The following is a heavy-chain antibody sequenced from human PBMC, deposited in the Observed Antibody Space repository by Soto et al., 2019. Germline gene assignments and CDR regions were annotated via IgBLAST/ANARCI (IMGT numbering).Heavy chain of an antibody. D-gene: IGHD6-19*01. CDR1: GDSMNNFY. J-gene: IGHJ4*02. Sequence: ETLSLTCAVSGDSMNNFYWSWVRQSPGKGLEWIGYIHNSGVTNYSPSLKGRVTMSIDTSKNQFSLELRSVTEADTAVYFCARGGWSKDFWGQGTLVTVSS. CDR3: ARGGWSKDF. V-gene: IGHV4-59*08. CDR2: IHNSGVT.